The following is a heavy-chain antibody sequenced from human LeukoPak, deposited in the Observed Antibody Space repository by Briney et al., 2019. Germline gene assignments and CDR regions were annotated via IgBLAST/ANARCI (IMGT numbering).Heavy chain of an antibody. D-gene: IGHD2-21*02. J-gene: IGHJ4*02. Sequence: GGSLRLSCAASGFTFSSYWMHWVRQAPGKRPMWVSRINTYGTITDYADSVKGRFTISRDNAKNTLYLQMNSLRAEDTAVYFCARAYCGGDCYSHYFDHWGRGTLVTVSS. CDR2: INTYGTIT. CDR1: GFTFSSYW. V-gene: IGHV3-74*01. CDR3: ARAYCGGDCYSHYFDH.